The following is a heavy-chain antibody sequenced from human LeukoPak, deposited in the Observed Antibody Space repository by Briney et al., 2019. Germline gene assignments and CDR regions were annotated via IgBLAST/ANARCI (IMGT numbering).Heavy chain of an antibody. Sequence: SETLSLTCTVSGGSISSSSYYWGWIRQPPGKGLEWIGSIYYSGSTYYNPSLKSRVTISVDTSKNQFSLKLSSVTAADTAVYYCARDISYYDFWSGYYPGAYFDYWGQGTLVTVSS. CDR1: GGSISSSSYY. D-gene: IGHD3-3*01. V-gene: IGHV4-39*07. CDR3: ARDISYYDFWSGYYPGAYFDY. J-gene: IGHJ4*02. CDR2: IYYSGST.